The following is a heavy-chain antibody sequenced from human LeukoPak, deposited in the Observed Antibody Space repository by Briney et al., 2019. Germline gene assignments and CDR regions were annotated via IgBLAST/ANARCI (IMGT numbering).Heavy chain of an antibody. J-gene: IGHJ4*02. CDR1: GGTFSSYA. CDR2: IIPILGIA. V-gene: IGHV1-69*04. CDR3: AREGLGELAMYGY. Sequence: SVKVSCKASGGTFSSYAISWVRQAPGQGLEWMGRIIPILGIANYAQKFQGRVTITADKSTSTAYMELSSLRSEDTAVYYCAREGLGELAMYGYWGQGTLVTVSS. D-gene: IGHD3-16*01.